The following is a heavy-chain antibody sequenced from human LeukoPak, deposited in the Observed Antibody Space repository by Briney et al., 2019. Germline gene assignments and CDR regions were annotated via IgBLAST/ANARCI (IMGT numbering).Heavy chain of an antibody. V-gene: IGHV3-15*01. Sequence: GGSLRLSCAASGFTFSNAWMSWVRQAPGKGLEWVGRIKSKTDGGTTDYAAPVKGRFTISRDDSKNTLYLQMNSLKTKDTAVYYCTTDWAAAAVKYWGQGTLVTVSS. CDR1: GFTFSNAW. D-gene: IGHD6-13*01. CDR3: TTDWAAAAVKY. J-gene: IGHJ4*02. CDR2: IKSKTDGGTT.